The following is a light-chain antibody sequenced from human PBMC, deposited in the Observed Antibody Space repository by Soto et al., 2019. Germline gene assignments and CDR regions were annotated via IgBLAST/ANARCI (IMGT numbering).Light chain of an antibody. CDR1: SGHSSYA. V-gene: IGLV4-69*01. CDR3: QTWGTGIHVV. Sequence: QPVLTQSPSASASLGASVKLTCTLSSGHSSYAIAWHQQQPEKGSRYLMKLDSDGSHTKGDAIPDRFSGSSSGAERYLTISSLQSEYEADYYFQTWGTGIHVVFGGGTKLTVL. CDR2: LDSDGSH. J-gene: IGLJ2*01.